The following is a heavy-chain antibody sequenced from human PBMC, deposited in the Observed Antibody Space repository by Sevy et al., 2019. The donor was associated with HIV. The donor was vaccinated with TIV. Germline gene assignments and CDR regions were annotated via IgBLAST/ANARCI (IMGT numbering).Heavy chain of an antibody. Sequence: SETLSLTCTVSGGSISSGDYYWNWLRQAPGKGPEWIGYIYHGLSKFYNPSLQSRATVSVDRSKNQFSLTLTSVTAANTAVYYCARESGRTFLVLDSWGPGTLVTVSS. CDR2: IYHGLSK. V-gene: IGHV4-30-4*01. J-gene: IGHJ4*02. D-gene: IGHD3-3*01. CDR1: GGSISSGDYY. CDR3: ARESGRTFLVLDS.